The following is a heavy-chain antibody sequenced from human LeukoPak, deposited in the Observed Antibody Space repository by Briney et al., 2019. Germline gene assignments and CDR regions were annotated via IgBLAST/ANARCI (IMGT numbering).Heavy chain of an antibody. J-gene: IGHJ4*02. CDR3: ATTGSTWGKYYFDY. CDR1: GFTFSSYW. Sequence: GGSLRLSCAASGFTFSSYWMSWVRQAPGKGLEWVANIKQDGSEKYYMDFAKGRFTISRDNAKNSLSLQLNSLRAEDTAVYYCATTGSTWGKYYFDYWGQGTLVTVSS. CDR2: IKQDGSEK. V-gene: IGHV3-7*01. D-gene: IGHD6-13*01.